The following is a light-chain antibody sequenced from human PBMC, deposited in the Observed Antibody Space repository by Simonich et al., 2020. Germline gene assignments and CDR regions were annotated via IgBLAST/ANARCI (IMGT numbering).Light chain of an antibody. V-gene: IGLV2-23*02. CDR1: SSDVGSYNL. J-gene: IGLJ2*01. CDR2: EVS. CDR3: CSYAGSSTVV. Sequence: QSALTQPASVSWSPGQSITISCTETSSDVGSYNLVSWYQQHPGKAPKLMIYEVSKRPSGVSNRFSGSKSGNTASLTISGLQAEDEADYYCCSYAGSSTVVFGGGTKLTVL.